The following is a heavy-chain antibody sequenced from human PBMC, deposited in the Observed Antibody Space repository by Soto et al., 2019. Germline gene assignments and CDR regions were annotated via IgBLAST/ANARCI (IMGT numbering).Heavy chain of an antibody. CDR2: ISGSGGST. D-gene: IGHD6-19*01. Sequence: GGSLRLSCAASGFTFSSYAMSWVRQAPGKGLEWVSAISGSGGSTYYADSVKGRFTISRDNSKNTLYLQMNSLRAEDTAVYYCAKGVGSGWLSGYYYGMDVWGQGTTVTVSS. J-gene: IGHJ6*02. CDR1: GFTFSSYA. V-gene: IGHV3-23*01. CDR3: AKGVGSGWLSGYYYGMDV.